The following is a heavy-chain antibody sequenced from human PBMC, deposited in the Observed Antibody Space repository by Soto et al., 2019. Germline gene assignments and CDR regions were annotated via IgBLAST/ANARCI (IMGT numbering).Heavy chain of an antibody. D-gene: IGHD2-15*01. J-gene: IGHJ5*02. CDR1: GLTFNRYW. CDR2: INTDGTNS. V-gene: IGHV3-74*01. Sequence: GSLRLSCSASGLTFNRYWMHWVRHAPGKGLVWVSHINTDGTNSNYADSVKGRFTISRDNAKSTLFLQMNSLRDEDTAVYYCAREFCSGGNFHLCYSDPWGQG. CDR3: AREFCSGGNFHLCYSDP.